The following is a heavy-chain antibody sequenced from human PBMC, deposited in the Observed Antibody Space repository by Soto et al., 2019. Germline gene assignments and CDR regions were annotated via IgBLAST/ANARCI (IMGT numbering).Heavy chain of an antibody. D-gene: IGHD3-3*01. V-gene: IGHV3-53*01. CDR3: ARGATYYDFWSGHYTSYTYYGMDV. J-gene: IGHJ6*02. Sequence: EVQLVESGGGLIQPGGSLRVSCAASEFTVSSNYMTWVRQAPGKGLEWVSVIDTAGRANYAESVKGRFTNSRDNSKNTLYLQMNSLRVEDTAVYYCARGATYYDFWSGHYTSYTYYGMDVWGQGTTVTVS. CDR2: IDTAGRA. CDR1: EFTVSSNY.